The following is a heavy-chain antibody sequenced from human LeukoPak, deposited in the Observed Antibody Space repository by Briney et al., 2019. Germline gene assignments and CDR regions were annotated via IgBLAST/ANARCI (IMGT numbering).Heavy chain of an antibody. J-gene: IGHJ4*02. CDR3: ATDYYGSGSYSDY. CDR2: ICSSSSYI. Sequence: GGSLRLSCAASGFTFSSYSMNWVRQAPGEGLEWVSSICSSSSYIYYADSVKGRFTISRDNAKNSLYLQMNSLRAEDTAVYYCATDYYGSGSYSDYGGQGTLVTVSS. D-gene: IGHD3-10*01. V-gene: IGHV3-21*01. CDR1: GFTFSSYS.